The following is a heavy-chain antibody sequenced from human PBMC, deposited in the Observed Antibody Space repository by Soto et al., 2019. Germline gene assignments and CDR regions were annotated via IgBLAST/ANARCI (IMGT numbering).Heavy chain of an antibody. Sequence: ASVKVSCKASGYTFTSYGISWVRQAPGQGLEWMGWISPFNGKTNYAQKLQGRVTITADESTSTAYMELSSLRSEDTAVYYCARSTTVTTVDYYYYGMDVWGQGTTVTVSS. CDR1: GYTFTSYG. CDR2: ISPFNGKT. J-gene: IGHJ6*02. V-gene: IGHV1-18*01. D-gene: IGHD4-17*01. CDR3: ARSTTVTTVDYYYYGMDV.